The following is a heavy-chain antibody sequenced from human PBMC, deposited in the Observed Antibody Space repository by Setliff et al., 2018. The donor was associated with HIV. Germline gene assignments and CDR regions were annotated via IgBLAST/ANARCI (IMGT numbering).Heavy chain of an antibody. CDR2: IYYRGAT. V-gene: IGHV4-39*01. J-gene: IGHJ4*02. CDR1: GGSISNSDFY. CDR3: ARPYDSLYG. Sequence: SETLSLTCTVSGGSISNSDFYWGWIRQSPGKGLEWIGSIYYRGATYYNTTLQSRVSISADTSKNQFYLKLTSVTAADTAICYCARPYDSLYGWGQGVLVTVSS. D-gene: IGHD3-22*01.